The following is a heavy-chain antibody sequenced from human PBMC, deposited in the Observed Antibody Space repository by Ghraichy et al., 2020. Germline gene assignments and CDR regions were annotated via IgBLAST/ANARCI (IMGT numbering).Heavy chain of an antibody. V-gene: IGHV4-39*01. CDR3: ARQGSGGSSTFDY. CDR1: GGSISSSSYY. CDR2: IYYSGST. D-gene: IGHD2-15*01. J-gene: IGHJ4*02. Sequence: SETLSLTCTVSGGSISSSSYYWGWIRQSPGKGLEWIGSIYYSGSTYYNPSLKSRVTISVDTSKNQFSLKLSSVTAADTAVYYCARQGSGGSSTFDYWGQGTLVTVSS.